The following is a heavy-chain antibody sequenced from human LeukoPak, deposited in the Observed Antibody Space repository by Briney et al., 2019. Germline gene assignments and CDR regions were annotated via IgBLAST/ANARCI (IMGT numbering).Heavy chain of an antibody. CDR2: ISYDGSNK. Sequence: GRYLRLSCAASGFTFSSYAMHWVRQAPGKGLEWVAVISYDGSNKYYADSVKGRFTISRDNSKNTLYLQMNSLRAEDTAVYYCARDAGEKGSLYFQHWGQGTLVTVSS. V-gene: IGHV3-30-3*01. D-gene: IGHD3-10*01. CDR3: ARDAGEKGSLYFQH. J-gene: IGHJ1*01. CDR1: GFTFSSYA.